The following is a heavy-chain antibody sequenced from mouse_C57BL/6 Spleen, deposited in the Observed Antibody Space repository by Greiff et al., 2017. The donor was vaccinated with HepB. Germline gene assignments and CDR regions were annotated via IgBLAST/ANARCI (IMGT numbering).Heavy chain of an antibody. CDR3: TWHYSNYGFAY. D-gene: IGHD2-5*01. CDR1: GYTFTDYE. CDR2: IDPETGGT. J-gene: IGHJ3*01. V-gene: IGHV1-15*01. Sequence: VQLQHSGAELVRPGASVTLSCKASGYTFTDYEMHWVKQTPVHGLEWIGAIDPETGGTAYNQKFKGKAILTADKSSSTAYMERRSLTSEDSAVYYCTWHYSNYGFAYWGQGTLVTVSA.